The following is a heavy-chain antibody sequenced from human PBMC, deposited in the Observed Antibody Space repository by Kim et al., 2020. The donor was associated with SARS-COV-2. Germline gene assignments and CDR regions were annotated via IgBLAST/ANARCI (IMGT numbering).Heavy chain of an antibody. CDR2: IVGSGGNT. D-gene: IGHD3-10*01. Sequence: GGSLRLSCAASGFTFSNFAMSWVRQAPGKGLEWVSAIVGSGGNTYYADSVKGRFTLSRDNSKNTLYLQMNSLRVEDTAIYYCAKGCSSASCYIFDYWGQG. CDR3: AKGCSSASCYIFDY. J-gene: IGHJ4*02. CDR1: GFTFSNFA. V-gene: IGHV3-23*01.